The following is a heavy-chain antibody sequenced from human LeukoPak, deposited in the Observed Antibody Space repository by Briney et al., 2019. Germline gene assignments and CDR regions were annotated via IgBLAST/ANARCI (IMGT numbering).Heavy chain of an antibody. J-gene: IGHJ3*02. V-gene: IGHV3-21*01. CDR1: GFTFSSYS. D-gene: IGHD2-2*01. CDR2: ISSRGSSI. Sequence: GGSLRLSCAASGFTFSSYSLNWVRQAPGKGLEWVSSISSRGSSIYYADSVKGRFTISRDNAKNSLYLQMNSLGAEDTAVYYCARFETCTSTTCDDTFDIWGQGTMVTVSS. CDR3: ARFETCTSTTCDDTFDI.